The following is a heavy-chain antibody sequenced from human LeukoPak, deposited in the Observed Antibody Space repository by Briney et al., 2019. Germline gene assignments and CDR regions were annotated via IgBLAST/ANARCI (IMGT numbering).Heavy chain of an antibody. CDR3: ATLVGPTAYYYFGMDV. J-gene: IGHJ6*02. CDR2: FYSGGST. D-gene: IGHD1-26*01. CDR1: GFIVIRNY. Sequence: GGSLRLSCAASGFIVIRNYMSWVRQAPGKGLEGVSVFYSGGSTFYADSVKGRFTISRDNSRNTVYLQMNSLRAEDTAVYYCATLVGPTAYYYFGMDVWGQGTTVTVSS. V-gene: IGHV3-66*01.